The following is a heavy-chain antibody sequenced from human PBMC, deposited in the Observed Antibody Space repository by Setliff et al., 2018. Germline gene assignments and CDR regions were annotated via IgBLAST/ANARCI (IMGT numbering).Heavy chain of an antibody. V-gene: IGHV4-59*01. CDR3: ARGPPGYYYYMNV. CDR1: GSSISSYS. Sequence: PSETLSLTCNVSGSSISSYSWSWIRQAPGKGLEWIGYLYYSGNTNYNPSLKSRVTISGDTSQNYFSLKLTSVTEADTAVYYCARGPPGYYYYMNVWGQGTTVTVSS. CDR2: LYYSGNT. J-gene: IGHJ6*03.